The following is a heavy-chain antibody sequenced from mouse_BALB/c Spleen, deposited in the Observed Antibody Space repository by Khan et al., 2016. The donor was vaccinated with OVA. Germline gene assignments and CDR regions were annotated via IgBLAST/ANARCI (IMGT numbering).Heavy chain of an antibody. CDR2: IWNGGNT. CDR1: GFSLTTYG. J-gene: IGHJ3*01. Sequence: QVQLKQSGPGLVQPSQSLSITCTVSGFSLTTYGVHWVRQSPGKGLEWLGLIWNGGNTDYNAAFISRLSITKDNSKSQAFFKMNSLQADDTAMYYCARNSYMYDFTYWGQGTLVTVSA. D-gene: IGHD2-14*01. V-gene: IGHV2-2*01. CDR3: ARNSYMYDFTY.